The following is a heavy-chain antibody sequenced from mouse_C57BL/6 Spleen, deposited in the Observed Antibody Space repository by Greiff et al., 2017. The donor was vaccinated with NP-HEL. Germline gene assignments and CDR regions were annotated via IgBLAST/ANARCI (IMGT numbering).Heavy chain of an antibody. CDR1: GYTFTSYW. J-gene: IGHJ2*01. Sequence: QVQLQQPGAELLRPGSSVKLSCKASGYTFTSYWMHWVKQRPIQGLEWIGNIDPSDSETHYNQKFKDKATLTVDKSSSTAYMQLSSLTSEDSAVYYCARGGYYGTYLDYWGQGTTLTVSS. V-gene: IGHV1-52*01. CDR3: ARGGYYGTYLDY. CDR2: IDPSDSET. D-gene: IGHD1-1*01.